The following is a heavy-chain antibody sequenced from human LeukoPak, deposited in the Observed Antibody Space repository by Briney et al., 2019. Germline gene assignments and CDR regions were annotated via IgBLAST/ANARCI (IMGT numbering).Heavy chain of an antibody. CDR1: GGSFSGYY. J-gene: IGHJ4*02. D-gene: IGHD3-16*02. CDR2: INHSGST. CDR3: ARGGGFYDYVWGSYRFAYYFDY. Sequence: PSETLSLTCAVYGGSFSGYYWSWIRQPPGKGLEWIGGINHSGSTNYNPSLKSRVTISVDTSKNQFSLKLSSVTAADTAVYYCARGGGFYDYVWGSYRFAYYFDYWGQGTLVTVSS. V-gene: IGHV4-34*01.